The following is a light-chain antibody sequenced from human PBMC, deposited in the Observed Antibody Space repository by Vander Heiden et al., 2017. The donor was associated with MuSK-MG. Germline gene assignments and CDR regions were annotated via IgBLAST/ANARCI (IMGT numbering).Light chain of an antibody. Sequence: QPVLTQSTSASASLGSSVRLTCALSSRPGPYIIAWHQQQPGKAPRYLMELEGSGSDNKGSGVPDRFSGSSSGADRYLTISNLQSEDEDDYYCETWDSNTHIFGGGTKMTVL. V-gene: IGLV4-60*03. CDR1: SRPGPYI. CDR3: ETWDSNTHI. J-gene: IGLJ2*01. CDR2: LEGSGSD.